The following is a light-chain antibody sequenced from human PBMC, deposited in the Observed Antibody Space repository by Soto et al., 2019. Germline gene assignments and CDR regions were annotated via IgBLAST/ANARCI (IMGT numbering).Light chain of an antibody. V-gene: IGKV3-20*01. J-gene: IGKJ1*01. Sequence: EIVLTQAPGTLSLSPGERATLSCTASQSVTSNYLAWYQQKPGQAPRLLIFGASSRATGIPDKFSGSGSGTDFTLTISRLEPDDFAVYYCQRYGGPSWTFGQGTRVEIK. CDR1: QSVTSNY. CDR3: QRYGGPSWT. CDR2: GAS.